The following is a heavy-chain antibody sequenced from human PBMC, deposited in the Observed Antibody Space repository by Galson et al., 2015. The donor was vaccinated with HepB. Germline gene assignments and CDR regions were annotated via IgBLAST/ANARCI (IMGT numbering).Heavy chain of an antibody. Sequence: SLGLSCAASGFTFSSYAMSWVRQAPGKGLEWVSAISGSGGSTYYADSVKGRFTISRDNSKNTLYLQMNSLRAEDTAVYYCAKVGWELRGGGFDYWGQGTLVTVSS. J-gene: IGHJ4*02. D-gene: IGHD1-26*01. V-gene: IGHV3-23*01. CDR3: AKVGWELRGGGFDY. CDR2: ISGSGGST. CDR1: GFTFSSYA.